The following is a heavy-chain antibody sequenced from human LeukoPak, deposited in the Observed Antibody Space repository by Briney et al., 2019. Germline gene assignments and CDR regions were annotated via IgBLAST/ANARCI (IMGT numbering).Heavy chain of an antibody. CDR3: ARVGGSGYDYAYYYMDV. V-gene: IGHV3-7*01. D-gene: IGHD5-12*01. CDR1: GFTFSSYW. CDR2: IKQDGSEK. Sequence: PGGSLRLSCAASGFTFSSYWMSWVRQASGKGLEWVANIKQDGSEKYYVDSVKGRFTISRDNAKNSLYLQMNSLRAEDTAVYYCARVGGSGYDYAYYYMDVWGKGTTVTVSS. J-gene: IGHJ6*03.